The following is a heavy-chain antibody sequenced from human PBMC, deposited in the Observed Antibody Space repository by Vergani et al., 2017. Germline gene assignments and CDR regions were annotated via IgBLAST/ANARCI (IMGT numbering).Heavy chain of an antibody. CDR1: GFTFSSYA. D-gene: IGHD3-9*01. Sequence: EVQLLESGGGLVQPGGSLRLSCAASGFTFSSYAMSWVRQAPGKGLEWVSAISGSGGITYYADSVKGRFTISRDNSKNTLYLQMNSLRAEDTAVYYCANCMEGYDEILTGYYGPEHFPHWGQGSLVTVSS. J-gene: IGHJ1*01. CDR3: ANCMEGYDEILTGYYGPEHFPH. CDR2: ISGSGGIT. V-gene: IGHV3-23*01.